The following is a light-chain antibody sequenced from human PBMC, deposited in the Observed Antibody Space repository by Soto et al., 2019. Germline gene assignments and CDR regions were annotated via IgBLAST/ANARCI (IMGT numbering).Light chain of an antibody. CDR3: QQYNSYSWT. Sequence: DSQMTQSPATLSASVGDRVTITCRASQSISSWLAWYQQKPGKAPKLLIYDASSLESGVPSRFSGSGSGTEFTLTISSLQPDDFATYYSQQYNSYSWTSGQGTKV. J-gene: IGKJ1*01. CDR2: DAS. V-gene: IGKV1-5*01. CDR1: QSISSW.